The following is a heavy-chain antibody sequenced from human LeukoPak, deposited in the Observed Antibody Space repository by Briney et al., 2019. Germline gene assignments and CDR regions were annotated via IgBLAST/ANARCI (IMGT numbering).Heavy chain of an antibody. Sequence: PGGALRLSSAASGVTCSSYAMSGGGQAPGKRLEWCSAISCSGGSTYYADSAKGRFAIFRANSKNRLYLQMNSLRTEANTVYYYSKDQVGSSWYYFDYWGQGTLVTVSS. D-gene: IGHD6-13*01. V-gene: IGHV3-23*01. CDR1: GVTCSSYA. J-gene: IGHJ4*02. CDR3: SKDQVGSSWYYFDY. CDR2: ISCSGGST.